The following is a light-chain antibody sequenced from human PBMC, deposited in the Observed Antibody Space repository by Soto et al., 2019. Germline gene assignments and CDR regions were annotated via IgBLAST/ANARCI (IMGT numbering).Light chain of an antibody. Sequence: DIQMTQSPSSLSASVGDRVTITCRAGQSISNYLNWYQQKPGKAPELLIYAASSLQSGVPSRFSGSGSGTDFTLTISSLQPEDFATCYCQQSYSTPPGTFGQGTKVEIK. CDR3: QQSYSTPPGT. V-gene: IGKV1-39*01. CDR2: AAS. J-gene: IGKJ1*01. CDR1: QSISNY.